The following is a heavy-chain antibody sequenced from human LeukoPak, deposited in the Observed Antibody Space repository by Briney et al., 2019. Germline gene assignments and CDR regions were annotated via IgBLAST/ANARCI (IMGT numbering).Heavy chain of an antibody. CDR2: ISGSGGST. Sequence: GGSLRLSCAASGFTFSSYAMSWVRQAPGKGLEWVSTISGSGGSTYYADSVKGRFTISRDNAKNSLYLQMNSLRAEDTAVYYCARGTYYGDYDYYGMDVWGKGTTVTVSS. CDR3: ARGTYYGDYDYYGMDV. J-gene: IGHJ6*04. CDR1: GFTFSSYA. V-gene: IGHV3-23*01. D-gene: IGHD3-10*01.